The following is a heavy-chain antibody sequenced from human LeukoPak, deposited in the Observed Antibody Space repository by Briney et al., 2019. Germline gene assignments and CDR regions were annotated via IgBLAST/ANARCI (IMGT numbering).Heavy chain of an antibody. V-gene: IGHV3-48*04. D-gene: IGHD5-12*01. J-gene: IGHJ3*02. Sequence: PGGSLRLSCAASGFTFSSYSMNWVRQAPGKGLEWVSYISSSSSTIYYADSVKGRFTISRDNAKNSLYLQMNSLRAEDTAVYYCARDLDIVATTKGLGAFDIWGQGTMVTVSS. CDR3: ARDLDIVATTKGLGAFDI. CDR1: GFTFSSYS. CDR2: ISSSSSTI.